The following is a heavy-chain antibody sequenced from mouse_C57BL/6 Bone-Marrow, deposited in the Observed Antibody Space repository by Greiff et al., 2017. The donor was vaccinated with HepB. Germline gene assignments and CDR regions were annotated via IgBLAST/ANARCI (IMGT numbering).Heavy chain of an antibody. Sequence: VHLVESGAELARPGASVKLSCKASGYTFTSYGISWVKQRTGQGLEWIGEIYPRSGNTYYNEKFKGKATLTADKSSSTAYMELRSLTSEDSAVYFCARKGYDDAMDYWGQGTSVTVSS. D-gene: IGHD2-2*01. V-gene: IGHV1-81*01. CDR3: ARKGYDDAMDY. CDR1: GYTFTSYG. CDR2: IYPRSGNT. J-gene: IGHJ4*01.